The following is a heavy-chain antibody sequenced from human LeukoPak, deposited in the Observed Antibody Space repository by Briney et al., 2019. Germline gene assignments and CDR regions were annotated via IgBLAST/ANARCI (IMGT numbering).Heavy chain of an antibody. CDR1: GFTFSSYW. CDR2: ISGSGGST. Sequence: GGSLRLSCTASGFTFSSYWMHWVRQAPGKGLEWVSAISGSGGSTYYADSVKGRFTISRDNSKNTLYLQMNSLRAEDTAVYYCAKSGMIAARPVLGYFDYWGQGTLVTVSS. J-gene: IGHJ4*02. CDR3: AKSGMIAARPVLGYFDY. V-gene: IGHV3-23*01. D-gene: IGHD6-6*01.